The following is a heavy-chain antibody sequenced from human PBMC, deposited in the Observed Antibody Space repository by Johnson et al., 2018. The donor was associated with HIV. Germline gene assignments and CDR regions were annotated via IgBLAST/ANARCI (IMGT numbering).Heavy chain of an antibody. D-gene: IGHD3-22*01. CDR1: GFTFSSYG. J-gene: IGHJ3*02. Sequence: QVQLVESGGGVVQPGRSLRLSCAASGFTFSSYGMHWVRQAPGKGLEWVAVIWYDGSNKYYADSVKGRLTMSRDNSKNTLYLQMHSLRAEDTAVYYCARGITMIVVVKGDAFDIWGQGTMVTVSS. CDR2: IWYDGSNK. V-gene: IGHV3-33*01. CDR3: ARGITMIVVVKGDAFDI.